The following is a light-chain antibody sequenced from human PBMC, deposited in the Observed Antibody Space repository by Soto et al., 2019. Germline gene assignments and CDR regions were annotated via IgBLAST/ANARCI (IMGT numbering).Light chain of an antibody. CDR1: QARISH. J-gene: IGKJ4*01. Sequence: IQVTKSPFALSASGGDRVTITCRASQARISHLAWYQQKPGKAPKLLVYVASTLQSWVPSRFSGSGSGTDFSLSIISLQAEDFATYYCQELNSYRLSFGGGTKVDNK. CDR3: QELNSYRLS. CDR2: VAS. V-gene: IGKV1-9*01.